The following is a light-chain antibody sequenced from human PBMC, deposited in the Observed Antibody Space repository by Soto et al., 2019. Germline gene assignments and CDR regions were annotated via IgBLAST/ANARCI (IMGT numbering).Light chain of an antibody. CDR1: SSDVGGYNY. Sequence: QSVLTQPASVCGSPGQSITISCTGTSSDVGGYNYVSWYQQHPGKAPKLMIYDVSSRPSGVSDRFSGSKSGNTASLTISGLQAEDEADYYCSSYTSSNTYVFGTGTKVNV. V-gene: IGLV2-14*01. CDR3: SSYTSSNTYV. CDR2: DVS. J-gene: IGLJ1*01.